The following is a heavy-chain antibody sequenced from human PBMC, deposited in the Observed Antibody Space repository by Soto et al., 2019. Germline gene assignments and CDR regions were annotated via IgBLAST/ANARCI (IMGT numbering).Heavy chain of an antibody. CDR2: ISTYNGNT. V-gene: IGHV1-18*01. CDR1: GYTFTSYG. Sequence: GASVKVSCKASGYTFTSYGFSWVRQAPGQGLEWMGWISTYNGNTNYAQKLQGRVTMTTDTSSSTAYLELRSLRSDDTAVYYCARDPICSGGTCYGALDYWGQGTLVTVSS. D-gene: IGHD2-15*01. J-gene: IGHJ4*02. CDR3: ARDPICSGGTCYGALDY.